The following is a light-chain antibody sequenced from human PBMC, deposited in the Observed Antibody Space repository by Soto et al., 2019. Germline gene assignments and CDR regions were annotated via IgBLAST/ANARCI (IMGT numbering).Light chain of an antibody. J-gene: IGLJ1*01. V-gene: IGLV1-47*01. CDR2: RNN. Sequence: QSVLTQPPSASGTPGQRVSISCSGSSSNIGSNYVYWFQQLPGTAPKLLMYRNNKRPSGVPGRFSGSKSGTSASLAISGLRSEDEADYYCAAWDDSLSGSYVFGTGTKVTVL. CDR3: AAWDDSLSGSYV. CDR1: SSNIGSNY.